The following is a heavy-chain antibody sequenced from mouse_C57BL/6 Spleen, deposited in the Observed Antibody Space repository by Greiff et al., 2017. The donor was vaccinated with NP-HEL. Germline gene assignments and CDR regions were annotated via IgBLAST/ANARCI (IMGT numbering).Heavy chain of an antibody. CDR3: ARDGNYSAWFAY. D-gene: IGHD2-1*01. Sequence: EVQLQQSGPELVKPGASVKISCKASGYTFTDYYMNWVKQSHGKSLEWIGDINPNNGGTSYNQKFKGKATLTVDKSSSTAYMELRSLTSEDSAVYYCARDGNYSAWFAYWGQGTLVTVSA. V-gene: IGHV1-26*01. J-gene: IGHJ3*01. CDR1: GYTFTDYY. CDR2: INPNNGGT.